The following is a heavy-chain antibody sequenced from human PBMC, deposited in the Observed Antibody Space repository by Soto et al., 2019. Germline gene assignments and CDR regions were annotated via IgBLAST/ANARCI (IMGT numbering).Heavy chain of an antibody. D-gene: IGHD2-2*01. CDR3: ARGGGLGDIVVVPQLGPASDY. V-gene: IGHV4-59*01. J-gene: IGHJ4*02. Sequence: TLSLTCTVSGGSISSYYWSWIRQPPGKGLEWIGYIYYSGSTNYNPSLKSRVTISVDTSKNQFSLKLSSVTAADTAVYYCARGGGLGDIVVVPQLGPASDYWGQGTLVTVSS. CDR2: IYYSGST. CDR1: GGSISSYY.